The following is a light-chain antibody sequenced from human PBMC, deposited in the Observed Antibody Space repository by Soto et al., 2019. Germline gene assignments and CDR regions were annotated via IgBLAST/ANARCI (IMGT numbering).Light chain of an antibody. V-gene: IGKV3-20*01. J-gene: IGKJ1*01. CDR2: GAS. CDR1: QSVSSSC. CDR3: HQYGSSPWT. Sequence: EIVLTQSPGTLSLSPVERATLSCRASQSVSSSCLAWYQQKPGQAPRLLISGASSRATGIPDRFSGSGSGTDFTLTISRLEPEDFAVYYCHQYGSSPWTFGQGTKVDIK.